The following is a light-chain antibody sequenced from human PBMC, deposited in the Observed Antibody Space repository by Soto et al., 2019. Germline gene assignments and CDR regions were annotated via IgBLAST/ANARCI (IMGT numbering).Light chain of an antibody. CDR2: RAS. J-gene: IGKJ4*01. CDR3: PQYYSSPTT. CDR1: QTVSSGF. Sequence: EIVLTQSPGTLSVSPGERATVSCRASQTVSSGFLAWYQQKVGQAPRLLIYRASTRATGIPDRFSGSGSGTDFTLTIDRLEPEDFAVYYCPQYYSSPTTFGVGTKVEIK. V-gene: IGKV3-20*01.